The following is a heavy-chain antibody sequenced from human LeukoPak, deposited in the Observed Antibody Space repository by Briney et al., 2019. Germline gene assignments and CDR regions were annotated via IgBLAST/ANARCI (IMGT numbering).Heavy chain of an antibody. V-gene: IGHV1-69*13. CDR2: IIPIFGTA. CDR1: GGTFSSYA. CDR3: ARDPRSSTSCRACYYYMDV. Sequence: SVKVSCKASGGTFSSYAISWVRQAPGQGLEWMGGIIPIFGTANYAQKFQGRVTITADESTSTAYMELSSLRSEDTAVYYCARDPRSSTSCRACYYYMDVWGKGTTVTVSS. D-gene: IGHD2-2*01. J-gene: IGHJ6*03.